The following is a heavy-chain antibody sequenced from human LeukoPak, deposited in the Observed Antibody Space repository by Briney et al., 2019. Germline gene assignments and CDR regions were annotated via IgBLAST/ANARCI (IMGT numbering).Heavy chain of an antibody. CDR2: IIPIFGTA. CDR3: ATREEDCSGGSCYSSLDY. J-gene: IGHJ4*02. D-gene: IGHD2-15*01. V-gene: IGHV1-69*13. Sequence: SVKVSCKASGYTFTSYGISWVRQAPGQGLEWMGGIIPIFGTANYAQKFQGRVTITADESTSTAYMELSSLRSEDTAVYYCATREEDCSGGSCYSSLDYWGQGTLVTVSS. CDR1: GYTFTSYG.